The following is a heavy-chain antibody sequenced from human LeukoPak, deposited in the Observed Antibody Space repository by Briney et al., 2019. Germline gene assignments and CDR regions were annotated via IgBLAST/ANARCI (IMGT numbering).Heavy chain of an antibody. CDR3: ARVQLERPGYYYYYMDV. J-gene: IGHJ6*03. Sequence: ASVKVSCKASGYTFTGYYMHWVRHAPGQGLEWMGWINPNSGGTNYAQKFQGRVTMTRDTSISTAYMELSRLRSDDTAVYYCARVQLERPGYYYYYMDVWGKGTTVTVSS. D-gene: IGHD1-1*01. CDR1: GYTFTGYY. CDR2: INPNSGGT. V-gene: IGHV1-2*02.